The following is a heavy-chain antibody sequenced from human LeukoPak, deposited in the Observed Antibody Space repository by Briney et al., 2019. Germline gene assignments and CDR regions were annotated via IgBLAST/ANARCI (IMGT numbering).Heavy chain of an antibody. V-gene: IGHV3-48*03. CDR3: ARSGRGVDSLYFYMDV. D-gene: IGHD3-10*01. CDR2: ICRGGTNI. J-gene: IGHJ6*03. CDR1: GLIFSAHD. Sequence: HPGGSLRLSCEASGLIFSAHDLNWLRQAPGKGLEWVSHICRGGTNIQYTDSVKGRFTISRDNAKNSLYLQMNSLRAEDTAVYYCARSGRGVDSLYFYMDVWGKGTTVTVSS.